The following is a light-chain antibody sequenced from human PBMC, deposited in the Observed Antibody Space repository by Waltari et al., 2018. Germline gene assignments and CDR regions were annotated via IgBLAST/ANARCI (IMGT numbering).Light chain of an antibody. J-gene: IGKJ3*01. Sequence: GDSVTITCQASQGITKYLNWYQHQPGKAPKLLIYDASNLQAGVPSRFSGSGSGQKFSFTISSLQPEDVATYYCQQYESIPLTFGPGTKVDIK. V-gene: IGKV1-33*01. CDR2: DAS. CDR1: QGITKY. CDR3: QQYESIPLT.